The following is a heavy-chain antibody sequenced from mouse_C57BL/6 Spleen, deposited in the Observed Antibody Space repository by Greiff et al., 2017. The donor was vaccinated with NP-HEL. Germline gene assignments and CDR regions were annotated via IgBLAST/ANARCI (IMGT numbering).Heavy chain of an antibody. V-gene: IGHV1-26*01. CDR3: ARETTAY. CDR2: INPNNGGT. Sequence: EVQLQQSGPELVKPGASVKISCKASGYTFTDYYMNWVKQSHGKSLEWIGDINPNNGGTSYNQKFKGKATLTVDKSSSTAYMELRSLTSEDSAVYYCARETTAYWGQGTTLTVSS. J-gene: IGHJ2*01. CDR1: GYTFTDYY. D-gene: IGHD1-2*01.